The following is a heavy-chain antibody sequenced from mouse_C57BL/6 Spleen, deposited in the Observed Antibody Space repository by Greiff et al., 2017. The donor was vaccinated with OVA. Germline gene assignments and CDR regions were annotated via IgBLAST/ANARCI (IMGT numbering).Heavy chain of an antibody. D-gene: IGHD1-1*01. V-gene: IGHV1-26*01. CDR1: GYTFTDYY. Sequence: EVKLQQSGPELVKPGASVKISCKASGYTFTDYYMNWVKQSHGKSLEWIGDINPNNGGTSYNQKFKGKATLTVDKSSSTAYMELRSLTSEDSAVYYCARGATVVATGFDYWGQGTTLTVSS. CDR3: ARGATVVATGFDY. CDR2: INPNNGGT. J-gene: IGHJ2*01.